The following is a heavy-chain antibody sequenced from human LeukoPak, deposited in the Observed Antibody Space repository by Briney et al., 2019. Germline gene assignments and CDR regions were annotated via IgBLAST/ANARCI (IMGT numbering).Heavy chain of an antibody. CDR1: GYTFTNYW. Sequence: GESLKISCQGSGYTFTNYWIGWVRQMPGKGLEWMGIVFPGDSSARYSPSFQGQVTISLDMSINTAYLQWSSLKASDTAIYYCARHKDTIVWGPLAYWGQGTLVTVSS. CDR3: ARHKDTIVWGPLAY. J-gene: IGHJ4*02. D-gene: IGHD3-16*01. V-gene: IGHV5-51*01. CDR2: VFPGDSSA.